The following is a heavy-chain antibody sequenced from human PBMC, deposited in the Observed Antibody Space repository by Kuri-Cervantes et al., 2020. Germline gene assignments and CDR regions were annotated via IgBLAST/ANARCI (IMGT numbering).Heavy chain of an antibody. CDR3: ARVNMIGHKYIDV. CDR2: MRNKGNSYST. D-gene: IGHD3-22*01. Sequence: GGSLRLSCAASGFTFSNYAMSWVRQAPGKGLEWVGRMRNKGNSYSTEYAASVKGRFTISGDESKNSLYLQMNSLKTEDTAVYYCARVNMIGHKYIDVGGKGTTVTVSS. V-gene: IGHV3-72*01. CDR1: GFTFSNYA. J-gene: IGHJ6*03.